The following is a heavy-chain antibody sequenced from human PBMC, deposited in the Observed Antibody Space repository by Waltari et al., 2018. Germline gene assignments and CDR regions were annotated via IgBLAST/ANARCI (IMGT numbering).Heavy chain of an antibody. CDR3: ARLGTPHPSHPDFHD. CDR1: GYRFTNYW. CDR2: FYHGASET. Sequence: EVQLVQSGAEVKKPGESLKISCKASGYRFTNYWIGWVRQVPGRGLEWVGVFYHGASETTYSPSFQGHVTITADRSITTAFLQWNSLRASDTAIYYCARLGTPHPSHPDFHDWGQGTLVTVSS. J-gene: IGHJ4*02. V-gene: IGHV5-51*01.